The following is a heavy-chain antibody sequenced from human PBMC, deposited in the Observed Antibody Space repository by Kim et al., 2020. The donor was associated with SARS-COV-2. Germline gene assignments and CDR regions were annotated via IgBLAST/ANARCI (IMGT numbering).Heavy chain of an antibody. V-gene: IGHV4-31*02. D-gene: IGHD3-22*01. Sequence: PSLKSRVTISVHTSKNQFSLKLSSVTAADTAVYYCARAPITMIVVVKAFDIWGQGTMVTVSS. J-gene: IGHJ3*02. CDR3: ARAPITMIVVVKAFDI.